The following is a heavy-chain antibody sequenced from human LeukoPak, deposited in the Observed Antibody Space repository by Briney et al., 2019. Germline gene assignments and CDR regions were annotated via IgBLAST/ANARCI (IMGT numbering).Heavy chain of an antibody. CDR2: IYTSGST. J-gene: IGHJ4*02. Sequence: SETLSLTCTVSGGSISSYYWSWIRQPAGKGLEWIGRIYTSGSTNYNPSLKSRVTMSVDTSKNQFSLKLSSVTAADTAVYYCARDRGGSGSYYPYYFDYWGQGTLVTVSS. CDR3: ARDRGGSGSYYPYYFDY. D-gene: IGHD3-10*01. CDR1: GGSISSYY. V-gene: IGHV4-4*07.